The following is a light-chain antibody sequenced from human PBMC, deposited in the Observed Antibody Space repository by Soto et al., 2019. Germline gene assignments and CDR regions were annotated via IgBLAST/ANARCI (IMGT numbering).Light chain of an antibody. J-gene: IGKJ5*01. Sequence: EIVLTQSPGTLSLSPGERATLSCRASQSVSRNYLAWYQQKPGQAPRLLIYEASNRAAGVPGRFSGSGSGTDFTLTITRLEPEDFAVYYCQQYGSSAITFGQGTRLEIK. CDR1: QSVSRNY. CDR2: EAS. V-gene: IGKV3-20*01. CDR3: QQYGSSAIT.